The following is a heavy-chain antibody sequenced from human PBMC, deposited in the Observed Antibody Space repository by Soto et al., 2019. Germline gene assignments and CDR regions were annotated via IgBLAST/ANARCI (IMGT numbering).Heavy chain of an antibody. CDR3: ARDPICGGDCSSAYYFDN. CDR1: GFTFNIYA. V-gene: IGHV3-30*04. CDR2: ISYDGRET. Sequence: QVLLVESGGGVVQPGRSLRLSCAASGFTFNIYAMHWVRQAPGKGLEWVALISYDGRETYADSVKGRFTISRDNSKNTLYLQMNSLRVEDTAVYYCARDPICGGDCSSAYYFDNWGQGTLVTVSS. J-gene: IGHJ4*02. D-gene: IGHD2-21*02.